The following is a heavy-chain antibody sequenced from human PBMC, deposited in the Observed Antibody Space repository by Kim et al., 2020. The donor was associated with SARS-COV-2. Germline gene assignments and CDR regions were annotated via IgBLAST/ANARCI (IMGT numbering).Heavy chain of an antibody. CDR1: GGSISSGDYY. CDR2: IYYSGST. D-gene: IGHD6-13*01. J-gene: IGHJ4*02. Sequence: SETLSLTCTVSGGSISSGDYYWSWIRQPPGKGLEWIGYIYYSGSTYYNPSLKSRVTISVDTSKNQFSLKLSSVTAADTAVYYCARDGDGIAGYFDYWGQGTLVTVSS. CDR3: ARDGDGIAGYFDY. V-gene: IGHV4-30-4*01.